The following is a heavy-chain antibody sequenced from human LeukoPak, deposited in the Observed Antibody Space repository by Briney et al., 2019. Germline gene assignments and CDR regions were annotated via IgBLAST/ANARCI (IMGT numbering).Heavy chain of an antibody. CDR3: ARGRIRSSDY. V-gene: IGHV4-30-2*01. D-gene: IGHD6-13*01. CDR1: GGSISSGGYY. CDR2: IYHSGST. J-gene: IGHJ4*02. Sequence: SETLSLTCTVSGGSISSGGYYWSWIRQPPGKGLEWIGYIYHSGSTYYNPSLKSRVTISVDRSKNQFSPKLSSVTAADTAVYYCARGRIRSSDYWGQGTLVTVSS.